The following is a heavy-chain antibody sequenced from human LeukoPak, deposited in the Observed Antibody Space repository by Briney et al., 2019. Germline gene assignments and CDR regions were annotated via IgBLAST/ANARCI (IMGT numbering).Heavy chain of an antibody. D-gene: IGHD3-22*01. CDR2: INPNSGGT. CDR3: ASLDRRSSGSRN. V-gene: IGHV1-2*02. Sequence: ASVKVSCKASGYTFSGYYLNWVRQAPGQGLEWLGWINPNSGGTNYAQKFQGRVTMTRDTSISTAYMELSRLRSDDTAVYYCASLDRRSSGSRNWGQGTLVTVSS. J-gene: IGHJ4*02. CDR1: GYTFSGYY.